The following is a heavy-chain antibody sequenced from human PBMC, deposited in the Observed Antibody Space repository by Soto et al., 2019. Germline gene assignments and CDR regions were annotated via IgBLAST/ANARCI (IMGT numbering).Heavy chain of an antibody. D-gene: IGHD2-2*01. V-gene: IGHV4-34*01. J-gene: IGHJ6*02. CDR2: VNHSGST. CDR3: ARGRPATYYYYCGMDV. Sequence: SETLSLTCAVYGGSFSGYYWSWIRQPPGKGLEWIGEVNHSGSTNYSPSLKSRVTISVDTSKNQFSLKLSSVTAADTAVYYCARGRPATYYYYCGMDVWGQGNTVTFSS. CDR1: GGSFSGYY.